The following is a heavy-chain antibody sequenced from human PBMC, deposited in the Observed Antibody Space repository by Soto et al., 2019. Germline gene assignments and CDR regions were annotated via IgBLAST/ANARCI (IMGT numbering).Heavy chain of an antibody. CDR2: IYYIGNT. CDR1: NGSISSRSSY. D-gene: IGHD1-26*01. CDR3: GGQHYRAKGYYFEN. V-gene: IGHV4-39*01. J-gene: IGHJ4*02. Sequence: QLQLQESGSGLVKPSETLSLTCIVSNGSISSRSSYWGWIRQTPGKGLEWIGSIYYIGNTYYNPSRKSRVTISIDTSKTQFSLKMNSVTAADTAVYFCGGQHYRAKGYYFENWGQGALVTVSS.